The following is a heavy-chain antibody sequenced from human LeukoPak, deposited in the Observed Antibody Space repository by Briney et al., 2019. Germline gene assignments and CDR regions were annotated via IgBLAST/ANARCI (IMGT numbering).Heavy chain of an antibody. Sequence: ASVKVSCKASGYTFTGYYMHWVRQAPGQGLEWMGWISGYNSKTFYAHEFQGRVTMTTDTLTSTVYMELRSLRSDDTAVYYCAREGPLPSDSSGPTDAFDIWGQGTMVTVSS. D-gene: IGHD3-22*01. J-gene: IGHJ3*02. V-gene: IGHV1-18*04. CDR2: ISGYNSKT. CDR3: AREGPLPSDSSGPTDAFDI. CDR1: GYTFTGYY.